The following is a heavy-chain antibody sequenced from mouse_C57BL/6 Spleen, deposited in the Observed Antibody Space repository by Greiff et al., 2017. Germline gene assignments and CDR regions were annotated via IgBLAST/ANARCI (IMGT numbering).Heavy chain of an antibody. J-gene: IGHJ2*01. V-gene: IGHV14-4*01. CDR2: IDPENGDT. Sequence: EVQLQQSGAELVRPGASVKLSCTASGFNIKDDYMHWVKQRPEQGLEWIGWIDPENGDTEYASKFQGKATITADTSSNTAYLQLSSLTSEDTAVYYCTTTPHFDYWGQGTTLTVSS. CDR3: TTTPHFDY. CDR1: GFNIKDDY.